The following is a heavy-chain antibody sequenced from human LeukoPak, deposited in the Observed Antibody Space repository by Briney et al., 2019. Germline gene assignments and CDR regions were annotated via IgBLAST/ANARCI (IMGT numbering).Heavy chain of an antibody. CDR3: ARDREDTAMVISGAFDI. Sequence: PSETLSLTCTVSGGSISSGSYYWRWIRQPAGKGLEWIGRIYTSGSTHYNPSLKSRVTISVDTSKNQFSLKLSSVTAADTAVYYCARDREDTAMVISGAFDIWGQGTMVTVSS. V-gene: IGHV4-61*02. D-gene: IGHD5-18*01. CDR1: GGSISSGSYY. J-gene: IGHJ3*02. CDR2: IYTSGST.